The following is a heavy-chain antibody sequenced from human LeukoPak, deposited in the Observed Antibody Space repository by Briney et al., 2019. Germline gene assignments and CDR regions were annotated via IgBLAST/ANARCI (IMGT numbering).Heavy chain of an antibody. Sequence: GGSLRLSCAASGFTFSSYSMNWVRQAPGKGLEWVSYISSSSSTIYYADSVKGRFTISRDNSKNTLYLQMNSLRAEDTAVYYCARPDRGPTDYWGQGTLVTVSS. CDR2: ISSSSSTI. D-gene: IGHD3-10*01. J-gene: IGHJ4*02. V-gene: IGHV3-48*01. CDR1: GFTFSSYS. CDR3: ARPDRGPTDY.